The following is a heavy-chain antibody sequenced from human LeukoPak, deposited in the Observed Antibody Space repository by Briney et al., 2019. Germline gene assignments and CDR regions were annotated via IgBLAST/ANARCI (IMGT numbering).Heavy chain of an antibody. Sequence: GGSLRLSCAASGFTFSNYDMSWVRQAPGKGLEWVSGVSASGGSTYYADSVKGRFTISRDNAKNSLYLQMNSLRDEDTAVYYCARDGTMQSRIAAAGTLRGYYCYGMDVWGQGTTVTVSS. CDR2: VSASGGST. CDR1: GFTFSNYD. V-gene: IGHV3-23*01. J-gene: IGHJ6*02. CDR3: ARDGTMQSRIAAAGTLRGYYCYGMDV. D-gene: IGHD6-13*01.